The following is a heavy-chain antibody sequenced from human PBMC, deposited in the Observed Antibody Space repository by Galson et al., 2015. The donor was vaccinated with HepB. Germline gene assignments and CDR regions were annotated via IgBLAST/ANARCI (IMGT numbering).Heavy chain of an antibody. V-gene: IGHV4-39*07. CDR1: GGSISSTSYY. CDR3: ASQYTSLFDY. Sequence: LSLTCTVSGGSISSTSYYWGWIRQPPGKGPGWIGSIYYTGSTYYNPSLKSRVTISVDTSKNQFSLKLSSVTAADTAVYYCASQYTSLFDYWGQGTLVTVSS. CDR2: IYYTGST. D-gene: IGHD6-6*01. J-gene: IGHJ4*02.